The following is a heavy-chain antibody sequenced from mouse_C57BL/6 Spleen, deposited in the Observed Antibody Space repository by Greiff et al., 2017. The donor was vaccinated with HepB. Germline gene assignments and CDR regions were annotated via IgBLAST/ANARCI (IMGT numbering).Heavy chain of an antibody. CDR3: ARWLPLYAMDY. J-gene: IGHJ4*01. D-gene: IGHD2-2*01. V-gene: IGHV1-64*01. CDR2: IHPNSGST. CDR1: GYTFTSYW. Sequence: QVQLQQSGAELVKPGASVKLSCKASGYTFTSYWMHWVKQRPGQGLEWIGMIHPNSGSTNYNEKFKSKATLTVDKSSSTAYMQLSSLTSEDSAVYYCARWLPLYAMDYWGQGTSVTVSS.